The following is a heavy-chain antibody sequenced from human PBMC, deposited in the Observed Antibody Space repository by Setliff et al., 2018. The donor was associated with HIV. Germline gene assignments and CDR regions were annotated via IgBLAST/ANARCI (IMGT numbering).Heavy chain of an antibody. Sequence: SETLSLTCSVSGGSIVSSSYYWSWIRQPPGKGLEWIGEINHSGSTNYNSSLKSRVTISVDTSKNQFSLKLNSVTAADTAVYYCARDRRSIFGVDTKNWFDPWGQGTLVTVSS. J-gene: IGHJ5*02. CDR3: ARDRRSIFGVDTKNWFDP. CDR1: GGSIVSSSYY. V-gene: IGHV4-39*07. D-gene: IGHD3-3*01. CDR2: INHSGST.